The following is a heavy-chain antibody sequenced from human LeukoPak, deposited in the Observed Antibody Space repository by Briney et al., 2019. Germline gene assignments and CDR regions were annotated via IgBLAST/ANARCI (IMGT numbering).Heavy chain of an antibody. CDR1: GFAFNTYV. J-gene: IGHJ4*02. CDR2: ISGSGGGT. Sequence: GGSLRLSCVASGFAFNTYVMSWVRQAPGKGLEWVSAISGSGGGTYYTDSVKGRFTISRDKSKNTLDLQMNSLRVEDTAVYFCARGRSSGWLNNFDYWGQGTLVTVSS. D-gene: IGHD6-19*01. CDR3: ARGRSSGWLNNFDY. V-gene: IGHV3-23*01.